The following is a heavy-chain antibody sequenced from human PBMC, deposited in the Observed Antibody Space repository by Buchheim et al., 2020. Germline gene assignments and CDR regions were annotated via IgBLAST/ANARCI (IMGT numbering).Heavy chain of an antibody. Sequence: QVQLQESGPGLVKPSGTLSLTCAVSGGSISSSNWGSWVRQPPGKGLEWIGEIYHSGSTNYNPSLKSRVTISVDKSKNQFSLKLSSATAADTAVYYCARVDAGYYDSSGYYEASYISAWGQGTL. V-gene: IGHV4-4*02. CDR1: GGSISSSNW. CDR2: IYHSGST. CDR3: ARVDAGYYDSSGYYEASYISA. J-gene: IGHJ5*02. D-gene: IGHD3-22*01.